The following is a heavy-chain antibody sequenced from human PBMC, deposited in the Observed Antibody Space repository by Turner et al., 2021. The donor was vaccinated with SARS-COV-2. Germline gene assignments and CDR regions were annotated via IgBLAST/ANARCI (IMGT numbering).Heavy chain of an antibody. CDR3: ARDLGGLRFDY. J-gene: IGHJ4*02. CDR1: GFTVSSNY. Sequence: VQLVESGGGVVKPGRSLRLSCAASGFTVSSNYMSWVRQAPGKGLEWVSVIYSGGSTFYADSVKGRFTISRDNSKNTLYLQMNSLRAEDTAVYYCARDLGGLRFDYWGQGTLVTVSS. D-gene: IGHD2-15*01. V-gene: IGHV3-53*01. CDR2: IYSGGST.